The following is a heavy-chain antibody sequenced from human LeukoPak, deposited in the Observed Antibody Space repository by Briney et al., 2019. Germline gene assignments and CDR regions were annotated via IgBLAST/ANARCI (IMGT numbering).Heavy chain of an antibody. D-gene: IGHD4-17*01. CDR2: ISSNGGST. CDR1: GFTFSSYA. Sequence: GGSLRLSCAASGFTFSSYAMHWVRQAPGKGLEYVSAISSNGGSTYYANSVKGRFTISRDNAKNSLYLQMNSLRAEDTAVYYCGTTVTTGRRYWGQGTLVTVSS. CDR3: GTTVTTGRRY. V-gene: IGHV3-64*01. J-gene: IGHJ4*02.